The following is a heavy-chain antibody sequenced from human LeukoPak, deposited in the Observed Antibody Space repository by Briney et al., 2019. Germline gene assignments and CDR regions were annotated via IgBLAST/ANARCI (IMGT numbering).Heavy chain of an antibody. CDR1: GGSISSYY. CDR3: ARAQLRYCSSTSCSWFDP. Sequence: PSETLSLTCTVSGGSISSYYWSWIRQPPGKGLEWIGYIYYSGSTNYNPSLKSRVTISVDTSKNQFSLKLSSVTAADTAVYYCARAQLRYCSSTSCSWFDPWGQGTLVTVSS. D-gene: IGHD2-2*01. J-gene: IGHJ5*02. V-gene: IGHV4-59*01. CDR2: IYYSGST.